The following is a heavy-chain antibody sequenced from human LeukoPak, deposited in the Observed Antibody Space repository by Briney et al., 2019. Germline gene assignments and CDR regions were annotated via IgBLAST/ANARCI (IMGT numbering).Heavy chain of an antibody. CDR3: AHPLTTVTTYYYYGMDV. CDR1: EFIFSSYV. D-gene: IGHD4-17*01. J-gene: IGHJ6*04. V-gene: IGHV3-23*01. Sequence: GGSLRLSCAASEFIFSSYVMSWVRQAPGKGLEWVSAISGSGGTTYYADSVKGRFTISRDNSKNTLYLQMNSLRAEDTAVYYCAHPLTTVTTYYYYGMDVWGKGTTVTVSS. CDR2: ISGSGGTT.